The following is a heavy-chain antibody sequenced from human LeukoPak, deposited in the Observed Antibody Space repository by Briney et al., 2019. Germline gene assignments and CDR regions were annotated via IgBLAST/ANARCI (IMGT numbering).Heavy chain of an antibody. CDR1: GGSISSYY. CDR2: IYYSGST. V-gene: IGHV4-59*08. D-gene: IGHD1-26*01. Sequence: PSETLSLTCTVSGGSISSYYWSWLRQPPRKGLEWIGYIYYSGSTNYNPSLKSRVTISVDTSKNQFSLKLSSVTAADTAVYYCARRGPSGRSLDYWGQGTLVTVSS. CDR3: ARRGPSGRSLDY. J-gene: IGHJ4*02.